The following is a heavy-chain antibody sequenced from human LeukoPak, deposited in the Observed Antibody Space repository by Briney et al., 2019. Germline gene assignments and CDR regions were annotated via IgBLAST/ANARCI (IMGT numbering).Heavy chain of an antibody. CDR1: GFTFSVAW. CDR3: TTRGTTVTTNFDY. J-gene: IGHJ4*02. D-gene: IGHD4-17*01. Sequence: GGSLRLSCAASGFTFSVAWMSWVRQAPGKGLEWVGRIKSKTDGGTTDYAAPVKGRFTISRDDSKTTLYLQINNLKTEDTAVYYCTTRGTTVTTNFDYWGQGTLVTVSS. V-gene: IGHV3-15*01. CDR2: IKSKTDGGTT.